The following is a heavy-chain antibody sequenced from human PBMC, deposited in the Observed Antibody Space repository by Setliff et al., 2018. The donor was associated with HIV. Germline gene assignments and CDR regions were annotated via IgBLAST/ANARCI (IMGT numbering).Heavy chain of an antibody. D-gene: IGHD6-6*01. CDR2: ISHDGSYK. CDR3: ARDRKFGSSGHYYYYMDV. CDR1: GFTFSSYP. V-gene: IGHV3-30*04. J-gene: IGHJ6*03. Sequence: TGGSLRLSCAGPGFTFSSYPMHWVRQAPGKGLEWVALISHDGSYKYYADSVQGRFTISRDNSKNTLSLQMNSLRAGDTAVYYCARDRKFGSSGHYYYYMDVWGKGTTVTVS.